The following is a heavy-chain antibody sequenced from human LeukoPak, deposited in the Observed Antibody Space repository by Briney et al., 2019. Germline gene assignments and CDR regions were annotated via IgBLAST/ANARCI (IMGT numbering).Heavy chain of an antibody. Sequence: GGSLRLSCAASGFTFSSYAMSWVRQAPGKGLEWVSAISGSGGSTYYADSVKGRFTISRDNSKNTLYLQMNSPRAEDTAVYYRANDDYGEDFDYWGQGTLVTVSS. J-gene: IGHJ4*02. CDR2: ISGSGGST. CDR3: ANDDYGEDFDY. D-gene: IGHD4-17*01. V-gene: IGHV3-23*01. CDR1: GFTFSSYA.